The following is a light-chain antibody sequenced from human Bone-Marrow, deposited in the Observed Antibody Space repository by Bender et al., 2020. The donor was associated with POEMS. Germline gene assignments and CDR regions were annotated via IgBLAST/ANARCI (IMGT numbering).Light chain of an antibody. Sequence: QSALTQPPSVSGSPGQSVTISCTGTSSDVGGYNYVSWYQQHPGKAPKLMIYEVTKRPSGIPERFSGSTSGNTASLTISGTQTMDEADYYCQSWGSNTAVFGGGTKLTVL. J-gene: IGLJ2*01. CDR2: EVT. CDR1: SSDVGGYNY. V-gene: IGLV2-8*01. CDR3: QSWGSNTAV.